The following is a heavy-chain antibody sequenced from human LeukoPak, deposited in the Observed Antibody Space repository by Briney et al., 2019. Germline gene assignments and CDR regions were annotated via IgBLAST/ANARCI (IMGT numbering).Heavy chain of an antibody. J-gene: IGHJ4*02. Sequence: ASVKVSCKVSGYTLTELSMHWVRQAPGKGLEWLGGFDPEDGETIYAQKFQGRVTMTEDTSTDSAYMELSRLRSEDTAVYYCATAPPDDWNHPQFGVTPFDYWGQGTLVTVSS. CDR1: GYTLTELS. CDR3: ATAPPDDWNHPQFGVTPFDY. D-gene: IGHD1-1*01. V-gene: IGHV1-24*01. CDR2: FDPEDGET.